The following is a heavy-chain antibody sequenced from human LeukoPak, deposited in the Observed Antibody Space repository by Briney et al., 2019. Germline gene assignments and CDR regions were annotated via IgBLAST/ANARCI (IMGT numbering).Heavy chain of an antibody. CDR3: ARGPFKQWLVRAY. J-gene: IGHJ4*02. V-gene: IGHV1-8*01. CDR1: GYTFTSYD. CDR2: MNPNSGNT. Sequence: ASVKVSCKAYGYTFTSYDINWVRQATGKGLEWMGWMNPNSGNTGYAQKFQGRVTMTRNTSISTAYMELSSLRSEDTAVYYCARGPFKQWLVRAYWGQGTLVTVSS. D-gene: IGHD6-19*01.